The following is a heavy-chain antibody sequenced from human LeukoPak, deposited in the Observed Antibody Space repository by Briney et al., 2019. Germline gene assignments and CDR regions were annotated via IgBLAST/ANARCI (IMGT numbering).Heavy chain of an antibody. J-gene: IGHJ4*02. Sequence: GGSLRLSCTASGFTFGDYAMSWVRQAPGKGLEWVAFIRSKAYGGTTEYAASVKGRFTISRDDSKSIAYLQMNSLKTEDTAVYCCTRAPTGGDYWGQGTLVTVSS. CDR1: GFTFGDYA. CDR3: TRAPTGGDY. V-gene: IGHV3-49*04. CDR2: IRSKAYGGTT. D-gene: IGHD1-1*01.